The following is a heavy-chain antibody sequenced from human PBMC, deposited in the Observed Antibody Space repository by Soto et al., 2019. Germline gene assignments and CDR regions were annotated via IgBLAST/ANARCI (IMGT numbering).Heavy chain of an antibody. V-gene: IGHV4-30-2*01. CDR3: ASKRNYFYGLDV. CDR2: IYHSGTT. CDR1: GGSVSRGGYS. Sequence: SETLSLTCAVSGGSVSRGGYSWNWVRQPPGKALEWIGHIYHSGTTDYNPSLKSRVTISIDRSKNQFTLYLNSVTAADSVMYYCASKRNYFYGLDVWGQGTTVTVSS. J-gene: IGHJ6*02.